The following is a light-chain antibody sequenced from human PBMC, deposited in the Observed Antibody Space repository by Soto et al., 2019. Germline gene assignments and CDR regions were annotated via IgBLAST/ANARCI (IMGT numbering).Light chain of an antibody. Sequence: QSVLTQPPSVSGAPGQRVSISCTGSSSNIGAGYAVHWYQQLPGTAPKLIIYAVSGRPSGVPDRFSGSKSGNTASLTISGLQADDEADYYCCSYAGYYTLVFGGGTKVTVL. CDR3: CSYAGYYTLV. V-gene: IGLV1-40*01. CDR1: SSNIGAGYA. CDR2: AVS. J-gene: IGLJ2*01.